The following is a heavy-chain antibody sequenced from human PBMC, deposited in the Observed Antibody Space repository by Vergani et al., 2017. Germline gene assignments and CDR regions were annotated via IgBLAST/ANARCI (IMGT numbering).Heavy chain of an antibody. Sequence: QVQLVESGGGVVQPGRSLRLSCAASGFTFSSYGMHWVRQAPGKGLEWAAVIWYDGSNKYYADSVKGRFTISRDNSKNTLYLQMNSLRAEDTAVYYCARDGVAAAGSRHRYGMDVWGQGTTVTVSS. CDR2: IWYDGSNK. V-gene: IGHV3-33*01. J-gene: IGHJ6*02. CDR1: GFTFSSYG. CDR3: ARDGVAAAGSRHRYGMDV. D-gene: IGHD6-13*01.